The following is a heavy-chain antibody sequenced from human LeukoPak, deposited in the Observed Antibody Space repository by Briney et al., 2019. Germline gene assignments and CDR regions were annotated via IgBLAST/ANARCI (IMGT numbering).Heavy chain of an antibody. CDR2: INHDGSDK. J-gene: IGHJ4*02. CDR3: ARDCYGSGGLNYFDY. V-gene: IGHV3-7*01. Sequence: PGGSLRLSCAASGFTFSTYWMSWVRQAPGKGLEWVANINHDGSDKYYVDSVKGRFTISRDNAKNSLYLQMNSLRAEDTAVYYCARDCYGSGGLNYFDYWGQGTLVTVSS. D-gene: IGHD3-10*01. CDR1: GFTFSTYW.